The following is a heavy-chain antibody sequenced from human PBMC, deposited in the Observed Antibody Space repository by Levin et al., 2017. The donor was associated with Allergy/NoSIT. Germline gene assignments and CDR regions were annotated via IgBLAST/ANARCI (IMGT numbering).Heavy chain of an antibody. J-gene: IGHJ4*02. D-gene: IGHD5-12*01. CDR2: IKSKTDGGTT. Sequence: PGGSLRLSCAASGFTFSNAWMSWVRQAPGKGLEWVGRIKSKTDGGTTDYAAPVKGRFTISRDDSKNTLYLQMNSLKTEDTAVYYCTTALRVATTLDYWGQGTLVTVSS. CDR3: TTALRVATTLDY. V-gene: IGHV3-15*01. CDR1: GFTFSNAW.